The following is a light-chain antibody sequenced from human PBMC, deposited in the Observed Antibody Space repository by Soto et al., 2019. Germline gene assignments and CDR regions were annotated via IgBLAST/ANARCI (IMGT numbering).Light chain of an antibody. CDR1: QTVSSNY. V-gene: IGKV3-20*01. J-gene: IGKJ1*01. CDR3: QQYGSSRWT. CDR2: GAS. Sequence: EIVLTQSPGTLFLSPGERATLSCRASQTVSSNYLAWYQQKPGLAPRFLIYGASSRASGIPARFSGGGSGTDFTLTISRLEPEDFAVYYCQQYGSSRWTFGQGTKVDIK.